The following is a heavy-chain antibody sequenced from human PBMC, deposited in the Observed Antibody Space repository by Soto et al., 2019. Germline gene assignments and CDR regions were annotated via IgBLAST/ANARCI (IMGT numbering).Heavy chain of an antibody. J-gene: IGHJ4*02. CDR1: GFTFRNYG. Sequence: GSLRLSCAASGFTFRNYGMNWVRQAPGKGLEWVSYIGIGSSTKYYADSVKGRFTISRDNAKNSLYLQMNSLRAEDTAVYYCARDGGYSYGPFDYWGQGTLVTVSS. D-gene: IGHD5-18*01. CDR3: ARDGGYSYGPFDY. V-gene: IGHV3-48*01. CDR2: IGIGSSTK.